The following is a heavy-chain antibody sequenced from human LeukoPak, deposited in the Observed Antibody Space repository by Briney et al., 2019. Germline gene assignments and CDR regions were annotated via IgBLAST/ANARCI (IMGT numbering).Heavy chain of an antibody. V-gene: IGHV4-34*01. CDR2: INHSGST. CDR3: ARRSDFWSGYCDY. J-gene: IGHJ4*02. Sequence: PSETLSLTCAVYGGSFSGYYWSWIRQPPGKGLEWIGKINHSGSTNYNPSLKSRVTISVDTSKNQFSLKLSSVTAADTAVYYCARRSDFWSGYCDYWGQGTLVTVSS. D-gene: IGHD3-3*01. CDR1: GGSFSGYY.